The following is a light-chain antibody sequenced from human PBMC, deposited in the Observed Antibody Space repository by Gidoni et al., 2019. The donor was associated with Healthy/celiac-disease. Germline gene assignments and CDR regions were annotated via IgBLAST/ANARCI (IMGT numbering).Light chain of an antibody. CDR1: QSVSSY. CDR2: DAS. V-gene: IGKV3-11*01. J-gene: IGKJ5*01. Sequence: ELVLTQSPATLSLSPGERATLSCRASQSVSSYLAWYQQKPGQAPRLLIYDASNRATGIPARFSGSGSGTDFTLTISSLEPEDFAVYYCQQRSNWPPGFXQXTRLEIK. CDR3: QQRSNWPPG.